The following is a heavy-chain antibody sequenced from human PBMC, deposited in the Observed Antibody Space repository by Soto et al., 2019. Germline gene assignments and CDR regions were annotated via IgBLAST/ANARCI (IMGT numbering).Heavy chain of an antibody. J-gene: IGHJ4*02. Sequence: QVQLQESGPGLVKPSQTLSLTCTVSGGSISSGDYYWSWIRQPPGKGLEWIGYIYYSGSTYYNPSLKSRVSISVDTSKNQFSLKLSSVTAADTAVYYCARGFLEWLSSFDYWGQGTLVTVSS. D-gene: IGHD3-3*01. CDR2: IYYSGST. V-gene: IGHV4-30-4*01. CDR1: GGSISSGDYY. CDR3: ARGFLEWLSSFDY.